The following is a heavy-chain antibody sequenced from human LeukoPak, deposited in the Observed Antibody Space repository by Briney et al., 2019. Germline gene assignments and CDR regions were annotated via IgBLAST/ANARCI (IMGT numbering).Heavy chain of an antibody. CDR3: ARHPPLTSYDSSGPDN. D-gene: IGHD3-22*01. CDR2: INHSGST. V-gene: IGHV4-34*01. CDR1: GGSISSYY. Sequence: SETLSLTCTVSGGSISSYYWSWIRQPPGKGLEWIGEINHSGSTNYNPSLKSRVTISVDTSKNQFSLKLSSVTAADTAVYYCARHPPLTSYDSSGPDNWGQGTMVTVSS. J-gene: IGHJ3*02.